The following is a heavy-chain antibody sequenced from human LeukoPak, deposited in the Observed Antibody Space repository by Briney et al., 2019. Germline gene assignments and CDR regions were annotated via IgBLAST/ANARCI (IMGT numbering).Heavy chain of an antibody. V-gene: IGHV3-30*18. CDR1: GLPFSTYV. D-gene: IGHD2-21*02. Sequence: GKSLLLSCEASGLPFSTYVVRRVPQATGKGLEMVAGISNGGSYNYYADSVKGRFTISRDNARNTLYLQMNSLRPDDTALYYCAKPRGGDSWAFDTWGQGTMVAVSS. CDR3: AKPRGGDSWAFDT. CDR2: ISNGGSYN. J-gene: IGHJ3*02.